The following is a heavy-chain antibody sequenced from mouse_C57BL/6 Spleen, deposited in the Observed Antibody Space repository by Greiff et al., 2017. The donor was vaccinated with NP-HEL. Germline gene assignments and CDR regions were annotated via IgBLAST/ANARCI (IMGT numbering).Heavy chain of an antibody. D-gene: IGHD2-5*01. J-gene: IGHJ3*01. Sequence: VQLQQSGPELVKPGASVKISCKASGYAFSSSWMNWVKQRPGKGLEWIGRIYPGDGDTNYNGKFKGKATLTADKSSSTAYMQLSSLTSEDSAVYFCARECYSNYVTWFAYWGQGTLVTVSA. CDR3: ARECYSNYVTWFAY. CDR2: IYPGDGDT. V-gene: IGHV1-82*01. CDR1: GYAFSSSW.